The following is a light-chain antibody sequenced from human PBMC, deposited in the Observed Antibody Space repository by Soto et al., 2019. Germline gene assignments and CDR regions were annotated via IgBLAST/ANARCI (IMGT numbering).Light chain of an antibody. V-gene: IGLV2-8*01. Sequence: QSALTQPPSASGSPGQSVTISCTGTSSDIGGYNYVSWYQQRPGKAPKLMIYEVNKRPSGVPDRFSGSKSGNTASLTVSGPQAEDEADYYCSSYEVSNDGRVFGGGTKLTVL. CDR1: SSDIGGYNY. CDR3: SSYEVSNDGRV. J-gene: IGLJ3*02. CDR2: EVN.